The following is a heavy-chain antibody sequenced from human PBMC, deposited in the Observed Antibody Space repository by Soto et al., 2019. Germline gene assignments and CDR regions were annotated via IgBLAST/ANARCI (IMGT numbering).Heavy chain of an antibody. CDR2: ISYDGSNK. CDR1: GFTFSSYG. V-gene: IGHV3-30*18. D-gene: IGHD3-9*01. CDR3: AKDGGGSPRPLLRYFDWLSSSFDY. J-gene: IGHJ4*02. Sequence: GGSMRLSCAAAGFTFSSYGRHWVRQAPGKGLEWVAVISYDGSNKYYADSVKGRFTISRDNSKNTLYLQMNSLRAEDTAVYYCAKDGGGSPRPLLRYFDWLSSSFDYWGQGTLVTVSS.